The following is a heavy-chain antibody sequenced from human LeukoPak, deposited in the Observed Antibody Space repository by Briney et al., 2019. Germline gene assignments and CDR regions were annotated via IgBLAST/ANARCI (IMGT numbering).Heavy chain of an antibody. J-gene: IGHJ6*02. CDR2: VYYSGST. CDR3: ARHTPSYNYYGMDV. Sequence: SETLSLTCTVSGDSINSGSYYWGWIRQPPGGGLEWIGSVYYSGSTYYHPSLKSRVTISVDTSKNQYSLKLSSVTAANTAVYFCARHTPSYNYYGMDVWGQGTTVTVSS. CDR1: GDSINSGSYY. V-gene: IGHV4-39*01.